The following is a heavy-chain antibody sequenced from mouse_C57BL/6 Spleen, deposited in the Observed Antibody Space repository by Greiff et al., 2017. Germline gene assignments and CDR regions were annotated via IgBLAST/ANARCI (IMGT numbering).Heavy chain of an antibody. Sequence: EVKLQESGPELVKPGASVKIPCKASGYTFTDYNMDWVKQSHGKSLEWIGDINPNNGGTIYNQKFKGKATLTVDKSSSTAYMELRSLTSEDTAVYYCARCGPTTGSYFDYWGQGTTLTVSS. CDR2: INPNNGGT. V-gene: IGHV1-18*01. D-gene: IGHD4-1*01. J-gene: IGHJ2*01. CDR1: GYTFTDYN. CDR3: ARCGPTTGSYFDY.